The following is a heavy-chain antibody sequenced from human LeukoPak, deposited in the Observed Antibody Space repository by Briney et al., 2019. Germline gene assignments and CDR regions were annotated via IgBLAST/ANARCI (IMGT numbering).Heavy chain of an antibody. V-gene: IGHV1-18*01. D-gene: IGHD3-10*01. CDR1: GYTHTSHR. Sequence: ASVKVTCKDSGYTHTSHRISWVRQAPGQALEWMGWISAYNGNTNYAQKLQGRVTMTTDTSTSTAYMELRSVRSDDTAVDYCAGEYYYGSGILASWGQGTLVTLSS. J-gene: IGHJ5*02. CDR3: AGEYYYGSGILAS. CDR2: ISAYNGNT.